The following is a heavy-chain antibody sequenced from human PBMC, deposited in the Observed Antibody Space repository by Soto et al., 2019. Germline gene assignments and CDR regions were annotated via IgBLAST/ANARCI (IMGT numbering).Heavy chain of an antibody. Sequence: SVKVSCKASGYTFTSSGISWVRQAPGQGLEWMGWISAYNGNTNYAQKLQGRVTMTTDTSTSTAYMELRSLRSDDTAVYYCARVRRRCSSTSCLYYYYYYGMDVWGQGTTVTVAS. CDR1: GYTFTSSG. V-gene: IGHV1-18*04. J-gene: IGHJ6*02. CDR2: ISAYNGNT. CDR3: ARVRRRCSSTSCLYYYYYYGMDV. D-gene: IGHD2-2*01.